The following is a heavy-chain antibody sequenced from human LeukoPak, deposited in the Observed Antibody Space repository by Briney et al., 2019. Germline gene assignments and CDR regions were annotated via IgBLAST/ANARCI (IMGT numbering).Heavy chain of an antibody. D-gene: IGHD5-24*01. J-gene: IGHJ1*01. V-gene: IGHV4-59*08. CDR3: ASRIEMATPAFQH. Sequence: PSETLSLTCTVSGGSISSYYWSWLRQPPGKGLEWIGYIYYRGSTNYNPSLKSRVTISVDTSKNQFSLKLSSVTAADTAVYYCASRIEMATPAFQHWGQGTLVTVSS. CDR2: IYYRGST. CDR1: GGSISSYY.